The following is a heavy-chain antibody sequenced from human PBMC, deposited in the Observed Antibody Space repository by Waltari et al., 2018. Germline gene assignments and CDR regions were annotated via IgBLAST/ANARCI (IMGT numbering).Heavy chain of an antibody. V-gene: IGHV4-59*11. J-gene: IGHJ4*02. Sequence: QVQLQESGPGLVKPSETLSLTCTVSGGSISSHYWSWIRQPPGKGLEWIAYIYYSGSNIQHPPLKSRVTISVDTSKNQFSLKLSSVTAADTAVYYCARAYGDYGWYFDYWGQGTLVTVSS. CDR1: GGSISSHY. CDR3: ARAYGDYGWYFDY. CDR2: IYYSGSN. D-gene: IGHD4-17*01.